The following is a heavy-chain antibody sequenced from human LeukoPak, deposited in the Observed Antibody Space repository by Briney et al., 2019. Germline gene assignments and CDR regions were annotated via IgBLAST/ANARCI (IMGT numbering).Heavy chain of an antibody. CDR2: ISSSSSYI. D-gene: IGHD2-2*01. Sequence: GGSLRLSCAASGFTFSSYSMNWVRQAPGKGLEWVSSISSSSSYIYYADSVKGRFTISRDNAKNSLYLQMNSLRAEDTAVYYCARGSSTRYAFDIWGQGTMVTVSS. V-gene: IGHV3-21*01. CDR3: ARGSSTRYAFDI. J-gene: IGHJ3*02. CDR1: GFTFSSYS.